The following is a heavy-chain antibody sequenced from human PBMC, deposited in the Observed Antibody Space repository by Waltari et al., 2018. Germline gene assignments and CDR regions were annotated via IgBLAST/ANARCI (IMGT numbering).Heavy chain of an antibody. CDR1: GFTFSSYS. D-gene: IGHD5-12*01. Sequence: EVQLVESGGGLVQPGGSLRLSCAASGFTFSSYSMNWVRQAPGKGLEWVSYISSSSSTIYYADSVKGRFTISRDNAKNSLYLQMNSLRAEDTAVYYCAREARRGYYYGMDVWGQGTTVTVSS. V-gene: IGHV3-48*04. CDR2: ISSSSSTI. CDR3: AREARRGYYYGMDV. J-gene: IGHJ6*02.